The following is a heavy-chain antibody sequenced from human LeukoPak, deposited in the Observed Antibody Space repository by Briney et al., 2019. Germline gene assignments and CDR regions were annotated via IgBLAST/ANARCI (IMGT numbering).Heavy chain of an antibody. D-gene: IGHD6-13*01. CDR2: ISSSGSYI. J-gene: IGHJ4*02. CDR1: GFTFSSYS. Sequence: KSGGSLRLSCAASGFTFSSYSMNWVRQAPGKGLEWVSSISSSGSYIYYADSVKGRFTISRDNAKNSLYLQMNSLRAEDTAVYYCARGIAAAGTYWGQGTLVTVSS. CDR3: ARGIAAAGTY. V-gene: IGHV3-21*01.